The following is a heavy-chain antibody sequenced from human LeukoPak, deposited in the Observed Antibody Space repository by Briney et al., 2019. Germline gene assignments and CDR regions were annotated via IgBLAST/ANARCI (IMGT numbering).Heavy chain of an antibody. CDR1: GFTFSSYA. CDR3: ANLLRGYSYGYQYFQH. J-gene: IGHJ1*01. D-gene: IGHD5-18*01. Sequence: LSGGSLRLSCAASGFTFSSYAMSWVRQAPWKGLEWVSAISGSGGSTYYADSVKGRFTISRDNSKNTLYLQMNSQRAEDTAVYYCANLLRGYSYGYQYFQHWGQGTLVTVSS. CDR2: ISGSGGST. V-gene: IGHV3-23*01.